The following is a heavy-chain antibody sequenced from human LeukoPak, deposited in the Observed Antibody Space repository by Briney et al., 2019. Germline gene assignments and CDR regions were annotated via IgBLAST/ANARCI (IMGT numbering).Heavy chain of an antibody. CDR3: AKDYQAHYYGSGSYYANFDY. CDR2: ISGSGGST. V-gene: IGHV3-23*01. D-gene: IGHD3-10*01. J-gene: IGHJ4*02. CDR1: GFTFSSYA. Sequence: GGSLRLSCAASGFTFSSYAMSWVRQAPGKGLDWVSAISGSGGSTYYADSVKGRFTISRDNSKNTLYLQMNSLRAEDTAVYYCAKDYQAHYYGSGSYYANFDYWGQGTLVTVSS.